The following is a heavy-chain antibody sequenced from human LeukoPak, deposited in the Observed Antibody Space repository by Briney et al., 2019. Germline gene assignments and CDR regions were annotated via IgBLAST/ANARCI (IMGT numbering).Heavy chain of an antibody. CDR3: ARARSPYSSSWPLYYYGMDV. CDR2: ISAYNGNT. Sequence: GASVTVSCKASGYTFTSYGISWVRQAPGQGLEWMGWISAYNGNTNYAQKLQGRVTMTTDTSTSTAYMELRSLRSDDTAVYYCARARSPYSSSWPLYYYGMDVWGQGTTVTVSS. J-gene: IGHJ6*02. CDR1: GYTFTSYG. V-gene: IGHV1-18*01. D-gene: IGHD6-13*01.